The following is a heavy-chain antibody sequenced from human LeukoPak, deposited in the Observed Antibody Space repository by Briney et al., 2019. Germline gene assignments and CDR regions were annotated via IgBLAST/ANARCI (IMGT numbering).Heavy chain of an antibody. CDR2: ISGSGGST. Sequence: GGSLRLSCAASGFTFSSYEMNWVRQAPGKGLEWVSAISGSGGSTYYADSVKGRFTISRDDSKNTLYLQMNSLRAEDTAVYYCAKEVVIEGFAFDYWGQGTLVTVSS. CDR3: AKEVVIEGFAFDY. V-gene: IGHV3-23*01. J-gene: IGHJ4*02. CDR1: GFTFSSYE. D-gene: IGHD6-6*01.